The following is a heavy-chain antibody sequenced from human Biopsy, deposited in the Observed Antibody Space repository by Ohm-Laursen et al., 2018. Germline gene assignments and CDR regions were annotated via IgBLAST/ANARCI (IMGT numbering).Heavy chain of an antibody. CDR1: GGSFTGHY. D-gene: IGHD4-23*01. V-gene: IGHV4-59*11. CDR3: ARGSNDFGGLYFPR. Sequence: TLSLTCTVSGGSFTGHYWSWIRQPPGKGLEWIGHISYTGYTSYNASLKSRVTISVDTSRNHFSLRLSSLTAADTAMYYCARGSNDFGGLYFPRWGQGTLLTVSS. CDR2: ISYTGYT. J-gene: IGHJ4*02.